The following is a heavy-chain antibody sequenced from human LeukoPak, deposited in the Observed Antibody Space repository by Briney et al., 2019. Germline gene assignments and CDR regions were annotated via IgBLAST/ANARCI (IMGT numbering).Heavy chain of an antibody. CDR3: ARDHEFWCGSDY. CDR2: MREDGSEN. J-gene: IGHJ4*02. CDR1: GFTFSSYW. Sequence: GGSLRLSCAASGFTFSSYWMSWVRQAPGKGLEWVANMREDGSENYYVDSLKGRFTISRDNAKNSLYLQMSSLRAEDTAVYYCARDHEFWCGSDYWGQGTLVTVSS. D-gene: IGHD3-3*01. V-gene: IGHV3-7*01.